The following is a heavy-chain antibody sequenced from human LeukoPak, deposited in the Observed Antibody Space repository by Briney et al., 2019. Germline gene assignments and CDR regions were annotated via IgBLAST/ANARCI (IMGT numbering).Heavy chain of an antibody. CDR3: STGIAARPGGSFDY. CDR1: GFTFSSYE. V-gene: IGHV3-48*03. CDR2: ISSSGSTI. J-gene: IGHJ4*02. D-gene: IGHD6-6*01. Sequence: PGGSLRLSCAASGFTFSSYEMNWVRQAPGKGLEWVSYISSSGSTIYYADSVKGRFTISRDNAKNSLYLQMNSLGDAAAAVYAWSTGIAARPGGSFDYWGQGTLVTVSS.